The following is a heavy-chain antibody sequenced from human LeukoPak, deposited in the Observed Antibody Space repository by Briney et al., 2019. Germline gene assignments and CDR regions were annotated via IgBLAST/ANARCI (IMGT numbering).Heavy chain of an antibody. J-gene: IGHJ4*02. CDR3: ARDNYGDYVELFDY. Sequence: PGGSLRLSCAASGFTFTSYSMNWVRKTPRKGLDWISYISTSSKIIYYADSVKGRFTISRDNAKNSLYLQMNSLRDEETTVYYCARDNYGDYVELFDYWGQGTLVTVSS. V-gene: IGHV3-48*02. CDR1: GFTFTSYS. D-gene: IGHD4-17*01. CDR2: ISTSSKII.